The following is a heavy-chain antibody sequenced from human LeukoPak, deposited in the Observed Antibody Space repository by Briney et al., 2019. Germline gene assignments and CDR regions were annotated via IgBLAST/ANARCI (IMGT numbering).Heavy chain of an antibody. CDR2: IRSKRNNYAT. D-gene: IGHD6-13*01. J-gene: IGHJ3*02. V-gene: IGHV3-73*01. CDR1: GFTFSGSV. Sequence: GGSLRLSCAASGFTFSGSVMHWVRQAAGKGLEWVGRIRSKRNNYATAYSASVKGRFTISRDDSKNTVYLHMDSLKTEDTALYYCSRLEDSSPVEVALDIWGQGTVVTVSS. CDR3: SRLEDSSPVEVALDI.